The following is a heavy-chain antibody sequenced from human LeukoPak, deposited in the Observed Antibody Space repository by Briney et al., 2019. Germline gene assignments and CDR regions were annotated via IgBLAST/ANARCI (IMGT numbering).Heavy chain of an antibody. D-gene: IGHD4-17*01. V-gene: IGHV3-7*01. CDR3: ARLGARQMLEY. CDR1: EFTFSSYW. J-gene: IGHJ4*02. CDR2: IKQDGGQI. Sequence: GGSLRLSCAASEFTFSSYWMSWVRQAPGEGLEWVANIKQDGGQIYYLESVKGRFTVSRDNAKNSLYLQMNSLRAEDTAVYYCARLGARQMLEYWGQGTLVTVSS.